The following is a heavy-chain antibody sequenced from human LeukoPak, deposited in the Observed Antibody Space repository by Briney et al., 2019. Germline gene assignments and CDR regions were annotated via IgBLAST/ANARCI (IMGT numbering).Heavy chain of an antibody. J-gene: IGHJ4*02. V-gene: IGHV4-39*01. Sequence: SSETLSLTCTVSGGSISSSSYYWGWLRQPPGKGLEWIGSIYYSGSTYYNPSLKTRVTISVDTSKNQFSLTLTSVTAADTAVYYCARQVAYGSGAYHFDYWGQGTLVTVSS. CDR2: IYYSGST. D-gene: IGHD3-10*01. CDR3: ARQVAYGSGAYHFDY. CDR1: GGSISSSSYY.